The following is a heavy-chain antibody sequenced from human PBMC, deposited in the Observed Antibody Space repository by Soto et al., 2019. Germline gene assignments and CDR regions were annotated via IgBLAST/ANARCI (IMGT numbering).Heavy chain of an antibody. D-gene: IGHD3-3*01. CDR3: ARDRGITIFGVVTNYGMDV. J-gene: IGHJ6*02. V-gene: IGHV4-59*01. CDR1: GGSISSYY. Sequence: PSETLSLTCTVSGGSISSYYWSWVRQPPGKGLEWIGYIYYSGSTNYNPSLESRVTISVDTSKNQFSLKLSSVTAADTAVYYCARDRGITIFGVVTNYGMDVWGQGTTVTVSS. CDR2: IYYSGST.